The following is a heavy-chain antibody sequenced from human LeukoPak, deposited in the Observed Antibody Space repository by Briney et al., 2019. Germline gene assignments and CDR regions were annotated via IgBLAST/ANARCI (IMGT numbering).Heavy chain of an antibody. CDR1: GYTLTELS. CDR3: ATDRVVSEWSQYDY. D-gene: IGHD3-3*01. Sequence: ASVKVSCKVSGYTLTELSMHWVRQAPGKGLEWMGGFDPEDDDTIYAQKFQGRVTMTEDTSTDTAYMELSSLRSEDTAVYYCATDRVVSEWSQYDYWGQGTLVTVSS. V-gene: IGHV1-24*01. J-gene: IGHJ4*02. CDR2: FDPEDDDT.